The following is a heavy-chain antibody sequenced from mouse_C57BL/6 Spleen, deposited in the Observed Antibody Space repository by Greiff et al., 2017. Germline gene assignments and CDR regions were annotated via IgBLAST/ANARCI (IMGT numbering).Heavy chain of an antibody. J-gene: IGHJ4*01. CDR1: GYTFTSYW. D-gene: IGHD6-1*01. V-gene: IGHV1-69*01. Sequence: QVQLQQPGAELVMPGASVKLSCKASGYTFTSYWMHWVKQRPGQGLEWIGEIDPSDSYTNYNQKFKGKSTLTVDKSSSTAYMQLSSLTSEDSAVDYCARGGRGYCAMDYWGQGTSVTVSS. CDR2: IDPSDSYT. CDR3: ARGGRGYCAMDY.